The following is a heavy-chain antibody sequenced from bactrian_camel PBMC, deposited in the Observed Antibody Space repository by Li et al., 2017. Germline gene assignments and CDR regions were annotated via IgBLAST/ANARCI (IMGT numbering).Heavy chain of an antibody. V-gene: IGHV3S53*01. D-gene: IGHD4*01. Sequence: HVQLVESGGGSVQAGGSLRLSCAASTYTNNRHCMAWFRQTPGNGREAVAALDSDGIADYAGFVKGRFTISRDNAKNTVYLQMNSLKSEDTALYYCATHRETYYSDYDRGYEYNYWGQGTQVTVS. J-gene: IGHJ4*01. CDR3: ATHRETYYSDYDRGYEYNY. CDR1: TYTNNRHC. CDR2: LDSDGIA.